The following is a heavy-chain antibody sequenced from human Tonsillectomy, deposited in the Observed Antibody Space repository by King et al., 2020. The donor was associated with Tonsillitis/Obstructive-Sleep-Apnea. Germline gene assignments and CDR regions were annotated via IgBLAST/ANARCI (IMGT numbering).Heavy chain of an antibody. V-gene: IGHV4-34*01. Sequence: VQLQQWGAGLLKPSETLPLTCAVYGGSFSGYYWSWIRQPPGKGLEWIGEINHSGSTNYNPSLKSRVTISVATSKNQFSRKLSSVTAAETAVYYCARGESNYGDYSDYYYYYMDVWGKGTTVTVSS. CDR1: GGSFSGYY. J-gene: IGHJ6*03. CDR3: ARGESNYGDYSDYYYYYMDV. D-gene: IGHD4-17*01. CDR2: INHSGST.